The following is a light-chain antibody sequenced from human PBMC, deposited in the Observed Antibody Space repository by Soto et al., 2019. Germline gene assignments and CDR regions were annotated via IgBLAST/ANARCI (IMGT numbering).Light chain of an antibody. CDR3: QQYGSSLYT. V-gene: IGKV3-20*01. CDR1: QSFSSSY. CDR2: GAS. Sequence: EIEWTQSPGTLSLSPGERATLSCRASQSFSSSYLTWYQQKPGQAPRLLLSGASSSATGIPDRFRGSASGTDFPLTISRLEPEDFAVYYCQQYGSSLYTFGQGTTLEIK. J-gene: IGKJ2*01.